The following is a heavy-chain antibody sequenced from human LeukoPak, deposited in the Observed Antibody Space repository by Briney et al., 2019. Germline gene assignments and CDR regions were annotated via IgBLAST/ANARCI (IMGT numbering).Heavy chain of an antibody. V-gene: IGHV4-61*08. J-gene: IGHJ5*02. CDR3: AREDGDYEGWFDP. CDR1: GGSISSGDYY. D-gene: IGHD4-17*01. CDR2: IYYSGST. Sequence: PSETLSLTCTVSGGSISSGDYYWSWIRQPPGTGLEWMGYIYYSGSTNYNPSLKSRVTISVDTSKNQFSLKLSSVTAADTAVYYCAREDGDYEGWFDPWGQGTLVTVSS.